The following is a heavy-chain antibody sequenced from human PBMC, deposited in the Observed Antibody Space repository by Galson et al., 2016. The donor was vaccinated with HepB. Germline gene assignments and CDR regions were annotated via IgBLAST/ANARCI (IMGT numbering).Heavy chain of an antibody. J-gene: IGHJ4*02. V-gene: IGHV3-9*01. CDR1: GFTFDDHG. CDR2: ISWNSGSI. Sequence: SLRLSCASSGFTFDDHGMHWVRQAPGKGLEWVSSISWNSGSIAYADSVKGRFTISRGNAKNSLYLHMNSLRPEDTALYYCAKDIEAWRIAVTGYFDYWGQGALVTVSS. D-gene: IGHD6-19*01. CDR3: AKDIEAWRIAVTGYFDY.